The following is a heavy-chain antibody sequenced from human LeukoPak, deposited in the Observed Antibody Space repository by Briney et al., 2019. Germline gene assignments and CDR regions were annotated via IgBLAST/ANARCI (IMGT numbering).Heavy chain of an antibody. CDR3: ARSDRFLEWLLDY. CDR1: GGTFSSYA. CDR2: IIPIFGTA. J-gene: IGHJ4*02. Sequence: ASVKVSCKASGGTFSSYAISWVRQAPGQGLEWMGGIIPIFGTANYAQKFQGRVTITTDESTSTAYMELSRLRSDDTAVYYCARSDRFLEWLLDYWGQGTLVTVSS. D-gene: IGHD3-3*01. V-gene: IGHV1-69*05.